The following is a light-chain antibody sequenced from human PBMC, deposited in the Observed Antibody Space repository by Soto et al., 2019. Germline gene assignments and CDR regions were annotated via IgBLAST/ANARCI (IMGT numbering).Light chain of an antibody. V-gene: IGLV2-23*01. CDR1: SSDVGSYNL. CDR3: CSYAGSSFYV. Sequence: QSVLTQPASVSGSPGQSITISCTGTSSDVGSYNLVSWYQQHPGKAPKLRIYEGSKRPSGVSNRFSGSKSGNTASLTISGLQAEDEADYYCCSYAGSSFYVFGTGTKVTVL. CDR2: EGS. J-gene: IGLJ1*01.